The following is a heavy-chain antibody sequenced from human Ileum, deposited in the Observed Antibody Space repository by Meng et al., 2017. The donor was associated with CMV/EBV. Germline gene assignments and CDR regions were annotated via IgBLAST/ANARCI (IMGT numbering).Heavy chain of an antibody. CDR1: GGSLSRYY. D-gene: IGHD6-19*01. CDR3: ARAGKTYATGWYDY. V-gene: IGHV4-59*01. CDR2: IFYSGIT. J-gene: IGHJ4*02. Sequence: SETLSLTCTVSGGSLSRYYWSWIRQPPGKGLEWIGHIFYSGITNYDTSLKSRVTISVDSSNNQFSLKLSSVTAADTAVYYCARAGKTYATGWYDYWGQGKMVTVSS.